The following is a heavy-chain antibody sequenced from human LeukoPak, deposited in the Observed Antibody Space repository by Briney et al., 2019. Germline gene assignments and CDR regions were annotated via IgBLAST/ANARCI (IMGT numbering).Heavy chain of an antibody. J-gene: IGHJ6*02. CDR1: GFTFDDYA. CDR3: AKDRLFSMTTAPGYYGMDV. Sequence: GRSLRLSCAASGFTFDDYAMHWVRQAPGKGLEWVSGISWNSGSIGYADSVKGRFTISRDNAKNSLYLQMNSLRAEDTALYYCAKDRLFSMTTAPGYYGMDVWGQGTTVTVSS. CDR2: ISWNSGSI. D-gene: IGHD4-17*01. V-gene: IGHV3-9*01.